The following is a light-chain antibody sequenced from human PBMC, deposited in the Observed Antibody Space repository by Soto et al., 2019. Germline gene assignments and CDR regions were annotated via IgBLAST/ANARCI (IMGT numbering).Light chain of an antibody. CDR2: GAS. Sequence: IVLTQSPATLFLSPGERATLSCRASQSVSGYLAWYQQKPGQAPRLLIYGASNRATGIPDRFTGSGSGTDFTLTIGRLAPEDFAVYYCQQYGSPGTFRQGTKVDIK. CDR1: QSVSGY. CDR3: QQYGSPGT. J-gene: IGKJ1*01. V-gene: IGKV3-20*01.